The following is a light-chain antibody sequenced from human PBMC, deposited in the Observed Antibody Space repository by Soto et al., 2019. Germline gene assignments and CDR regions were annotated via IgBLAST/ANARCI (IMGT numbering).Light chain of an antibody. CDR2: EVS. V-gene: IGLV2-8*01. CDR3: SSYAGSNNFV. CDR1: SSYVGGYNY. J-gene: IGLJ1*01. Sequence: SVLTQAHSASGSPGQSVTISCSGTSSYVGGYNYVSWHQQHPGKAPKLMIYEVSKRPSGVPDRLSGSKSGNTASLIVSGLQAEDEADYYCSSYAGSNNFVFGTGTKVTDL.